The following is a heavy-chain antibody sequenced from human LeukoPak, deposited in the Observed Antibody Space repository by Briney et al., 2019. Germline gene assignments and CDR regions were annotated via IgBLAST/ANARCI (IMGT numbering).Heavy chain of an antibody. V-gene: IGHV3-74*01. J-gene: IGHJ4*02. CDR1: GFTFSTYW. CDR2: INSDGSST. CDR3: ARLSMVRGVISDY. Sequence: GGSLRLSCAASGFTFSTYWMHWVRQAPGRGLVWVSRINSDGSSTSYADSVKGRFTISRDNAKNTLYLQMNSLRAEDTAVYYCARLSMVRGVISDYWGQGTLVTVSS. D-gene: IGHD3-10*01.